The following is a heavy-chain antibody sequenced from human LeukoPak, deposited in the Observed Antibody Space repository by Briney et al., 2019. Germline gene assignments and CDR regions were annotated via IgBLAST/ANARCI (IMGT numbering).Heavy chain of an antibody. Sequence: PGGSLRLSCAASGFTFSTYAMSWVRQAPGKGLEWVSSISGSRGSTYYTDSVKGRFTISRDNSKNTLHLQMNSLRVEDTAVYYCAKDGKMTDYWGQGPLVTVSS. CDR2: ISGSRGST. CDR1: GFTFSTYA. V-gene: IGHV3-23*01. CDR3: AKDGKMTDY. J-gene: IGHJ4*02. D-gene: IGHD1-26*01.